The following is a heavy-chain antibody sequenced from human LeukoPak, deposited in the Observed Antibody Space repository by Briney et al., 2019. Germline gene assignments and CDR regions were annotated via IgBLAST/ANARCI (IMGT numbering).Heavy chain of an antibody. V-gene: IGHV1-3*01. CDR2: INAGNGNT. D-gene: IGHD3-10*01. CDR3: ARDAFGELYGYYYYGMDV. CDR1: GYTFTSYA. J-gene: IGHJ6*04. Sequence: ASVKVSCKASGYTFTSYAMHWVRQAPGQRLEWMGWINAGNGNTKYSQKFQGRVTITRDTSASTAYMELSSLRSEDTAVYYCARDAFGELYGYYYYGMDVWGKGTTVTVSS.